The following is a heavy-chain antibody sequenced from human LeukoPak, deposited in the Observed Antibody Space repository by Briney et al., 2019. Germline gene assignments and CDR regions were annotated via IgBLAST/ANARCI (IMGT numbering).Heavy chain of an antibody. CDR3: ARAAGTVEWFDP. J-gene: IGHJ5*02. CDR2: ISYDGSNK. D-gene: IGHD6-13*01. CDR1: GFTFSSYA. Sequence: GGSLRLSCAASGFTFSSYAMHWVRQAPGKGLEWVAVISYDGSNKYYPDSVKGRFTISRDNSKNTLYLQMNSLRAEDTAVYYCARAAGTVEWFDPWGQGTLVTVSS. V-gene: IGHV3-30*04.